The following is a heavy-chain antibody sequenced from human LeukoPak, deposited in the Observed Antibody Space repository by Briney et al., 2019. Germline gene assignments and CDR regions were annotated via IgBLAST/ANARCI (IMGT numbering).Heavy chain of an antibody. J-gene: IGHJ6*03. CDR1: GDSITGYY. CDR2: IYYTGNT. CDR3: ARGPPRYCSGGSCYPTYYYYYMDV. V-gene: IGHV4-39*07. D-gene: IGHD2-15*01. Sequence: SETLSLTCTVSGDSITGYYWGWIRQPPGKGLEWIGNIYYTGNTYYNASLKSRVTISVDTSKNQFSLKLSSVTAADTAVYYCARGPPRYCSGGSCYPTYYYYYMDVWGKGTTVTVSS.